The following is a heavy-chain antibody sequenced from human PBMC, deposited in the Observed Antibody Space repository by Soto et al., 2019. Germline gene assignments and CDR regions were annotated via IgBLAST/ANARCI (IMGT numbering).Heavy chain of an antibody. CDR1: GGTFSSYA. D-gene: IGHD3-3*01. CDR2: IIPIFGTA. V-gene: IGHV1-69*06. CDR3: ARGFDFWSGYTRHGMDV. J-gene: IGHJ6*02. Sequence: QVQLVQSGAEVKKPGSSVKVSCKASGGTFSSYAISWVRQAPGQGLEWMGGIIPIFGTANYAQKFQGRVTXXADKSTSTAXMELSSLRSEDTAVYYCARGFDFWSGYTRHGMDVWGQGTTVTVSS.